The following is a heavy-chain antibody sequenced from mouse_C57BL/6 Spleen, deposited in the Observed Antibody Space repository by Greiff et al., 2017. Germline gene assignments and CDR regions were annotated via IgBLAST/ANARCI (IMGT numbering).Heavy chain of an antibody. J-gene: IGHJ4*01. Sequence: QVQLQQPGAELVRPGSSVKLSCKASGYTFTSYWMHWVKQRPIQGLEWIGNIDPSDSETHYTQKFKDKATLTVDKSSSTAYMQLSSLTSEDSAVYYCAITTVAAGGYYYAMDYWGQGTSVTVSS. CDR2: IDPSDSET. D-gene: IGHD1-1*01. V-gene: IGHV1-52*01. CDR1: GYTFTSYW. CDR3: AITTVAAGGYYYAMDY.